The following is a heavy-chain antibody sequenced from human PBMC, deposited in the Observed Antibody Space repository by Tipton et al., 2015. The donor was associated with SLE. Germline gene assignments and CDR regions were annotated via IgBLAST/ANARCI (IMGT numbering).Heavy chain of an antibody. Sequence: TLSLTCTVSGGSISSSSYYRGWIRQPPGKGLEWIGSIYYSGSTYYNPSLKSRVTISVDTSKNQFSLKLSSVTAADTAVYYCARYGTYDGSRYFQHWGQGTLVTVSS. V-gene: IGHV4-39*07. CDR3: ARYGTYDGSRYFQH. CDR2: IYYSGST. D-gene: IGHD1-26*01. CDR1: GGSISSSSYY. J-gene: IGHJ1*01.